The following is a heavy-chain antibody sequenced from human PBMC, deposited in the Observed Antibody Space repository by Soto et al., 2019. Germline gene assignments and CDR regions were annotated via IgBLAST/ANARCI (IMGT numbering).Heavy chain of an antibody. CDR2: ISYDGSNK. D-gene: IGHD3-10*01. J-gene: IGHJ4*02. CDR1: GFTFSSYA. V-gene: IGHV3-30-3*01. Sequence: GGSLRLSCAASGFTFSSYAMHWVRQAPGKGLEWVAVISYDGSNKYYADSVKGRFTISRDNSKNTLYLQMDSLRAEDTAVYYCARDLWFGESNFDYWGQGTLVTVSS. CDR3: ARDLWFGESNFDY.